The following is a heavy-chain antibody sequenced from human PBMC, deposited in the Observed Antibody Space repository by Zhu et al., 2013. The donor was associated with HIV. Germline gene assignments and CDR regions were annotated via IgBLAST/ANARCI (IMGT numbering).Heavy chain of an antibody. V-gene: IGHV1-69*02. Sequence: QVQLVQSGAEVKKPGSSVKVSCKASGGTFSSYTISWVRQAPGQGLEWMGRIIPILGIANYAQKFQGRVTITADKSTSTAYMELSSLRSEDTAVYYCARPGIAVAGTDFSQNYFDYWGQGTLVTVSS. D-gene: IGHD6-19*01. CDR1: GGTFSSYT. CDR3: ARPGIAVAGTDFSQNYFDY. CDR2: IIPILGIA. J-gene: IGHJ4*02.